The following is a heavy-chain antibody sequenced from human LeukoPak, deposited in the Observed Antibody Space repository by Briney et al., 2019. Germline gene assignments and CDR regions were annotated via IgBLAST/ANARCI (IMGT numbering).Heavy chain of an antibody. D-gene: IGHD3-22*01. CDR2: IWYDGSNK. Sequence: GSLRLSCAASGFTFSSYGMHWVRQAPGKGLEWVAVIWYDGSNKYYADSVKGRFTISRDNSKNTLYLQMNSLSAEDTAVYYCAKDSVYYDSSPGYWGQGTLVTVSS. CDR1: GFTFSSYG. CDR3: AKDSVYYDSSPGY. V-gene: IGHV3-33*06. J-gene: IGHJ4*02.